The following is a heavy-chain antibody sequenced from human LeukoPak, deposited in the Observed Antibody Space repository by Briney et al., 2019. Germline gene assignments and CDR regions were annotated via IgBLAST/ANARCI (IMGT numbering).Heavy chain of an antibody. Sequence: PSETLSLTCTVSGGSISSSSYYWGWIRQPPGKGLEWIGSIYYSGSTYYNPSLKSRVTISVDTSNNQFSLKLSSVTAADTAVYYCVQGGLWFFYWGQGTLVTVSS. D-gene: IGHD3-10*01. J-gene: IGHJ4*02. CDR2: IYYSGST. V-gene: IGHV4-39*01. CDR3: VQGGLWFFY. CDR1: GGSISSSSYY.